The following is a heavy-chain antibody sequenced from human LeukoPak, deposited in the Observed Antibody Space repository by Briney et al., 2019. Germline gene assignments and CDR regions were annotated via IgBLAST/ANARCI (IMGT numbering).Heavy chain of an antibody. D-gene: IGHD2-2*01. CDR1: GFTFSSYA. V-gene: IGHV3-23*01. Sequence: GGSLRLSCAASGFTFSSYAMSWVRQAPWKGLEWVSAISGSGGSTYYADSVKGRFTISRDNSKNTLYLQMNSLRAEDTAVYYCAKALGYCSSTSCSPHDAFDIWGQGTMVTVSS. J-gene: IGHJ3*02. CDR3: AKALGYCSSTSCSPHDAFDI. CDR2: ISGSGGST.